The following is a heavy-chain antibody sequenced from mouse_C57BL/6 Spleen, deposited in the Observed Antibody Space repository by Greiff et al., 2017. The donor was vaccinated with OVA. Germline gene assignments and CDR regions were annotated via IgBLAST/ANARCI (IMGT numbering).Heavy chain of an antibody. V-gene: IGHV5-4*01. CDR1: GFTFSSYA. J-gene: IGHJ3*01. CDR2: IIDGGSYT. CDR3: ARDEVWD. Sequence: EVMLVESGGGLVKPGGSLKLSCAASGFTFSSYAMSWVRQTPEKRLEWVATIIDGGSYTYYPDNVKGRFTISRDNAKNNLYLQMSHLKSEDTAMYYFARDEVWDWGQGTLVTVSA.